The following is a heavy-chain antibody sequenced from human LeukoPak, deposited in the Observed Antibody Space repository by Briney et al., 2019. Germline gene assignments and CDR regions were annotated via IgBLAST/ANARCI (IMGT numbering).Heavy chain of an antibody. CDR3: ATLYYFDY. CDR1: GYTFTTYA. CDR2: INPNSGGT. J-gene: IGHJ4*02. V-gene: IGHV1-2*06. Sequence: ASVKVSCKSSGYTFTTYAMHWVRQAPGQGLEWMGRINPNSGGTNYAQKFQGRVTMTRDTSISTAYMELSRLRSDDTAVYYCATLYYFDYWGQGTLVTVSS.